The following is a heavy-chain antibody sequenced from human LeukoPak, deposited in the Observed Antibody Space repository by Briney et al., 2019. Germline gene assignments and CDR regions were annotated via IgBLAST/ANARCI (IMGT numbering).Heavy chain of an antibody. CDR3: ARRIAVAGSSAFDI. J-gene: IGHJ3*02. Sequence: SETLSLTCTVSGGSISSYYWSWIRQPPGKGLEWIWYIYYSGSTNYNPSLKSRVTISVDTSKNQFSLKLSSVTAADTAVYYCARRIAVAGSSAFDIWGQGTMVTVPS. CDR2: IYYSGST. D-gene: IGHD6-19*01. V-gene: IGHV4-59*08. CDR1: GGSISSYY.